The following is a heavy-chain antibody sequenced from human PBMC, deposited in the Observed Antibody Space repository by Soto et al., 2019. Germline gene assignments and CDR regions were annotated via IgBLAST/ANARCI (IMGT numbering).Heavy chain of an antibody. CDR3: AQTYYDFWSGYPHSFDY. Sequence: QVQLVQSGAEVKKPGASVKVSCKASGYTFTGYYMHWVRQAPGQGLEWMGWINPNSGGTNYAQKFQGWVTMTRDTSISTAYMELSRLRSDDTAVYYCAQTYYDFWSGYPHSFDYWGQGTLVTVSS. D-gene: IGHD3-3*01. J-gene: IGHJ4*02. CDR1: GYTFTGYY. V-gene: IGHV1-2*04. CDR2: INPNSGGT.